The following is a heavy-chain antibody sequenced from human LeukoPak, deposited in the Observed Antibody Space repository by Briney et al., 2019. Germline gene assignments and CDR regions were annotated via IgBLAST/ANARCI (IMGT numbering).Heavy chain of an antibody. J-gene: IGHJ4*02. CDR1: GFTFISYW. CDR2: ISRSSRYI. CDR3: ARVHPGATNDYGSGSYDY. Sequence: GGSLRLSCAASGFTFISYWMHWVRQAPGKGLEWVSSISRSSRYINYADSVKGRFTISRDNAKNSLYLQMNSLRAEDTAVYYCARVHPGATNDYGSGSYDYWGQGTRVTVSS. V-gene: IGHV3-21*01. D-gene: IGHD3-10*01.